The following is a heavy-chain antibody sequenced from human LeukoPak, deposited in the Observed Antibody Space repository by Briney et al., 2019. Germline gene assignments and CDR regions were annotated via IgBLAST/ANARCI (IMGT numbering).Heavy chain of an antibody. CDR2: ISSSSSYI. CDR3: ARESGWFGELLANFDY. J-gene: IGHJ4*02. Sequence: GGSLRLSCAASGFTFSSYSMNWVRQAPGKGLEWVSSISSSSSYIYYADSVKGRFTISRDNAKNSLYLQMNSLRAEGTAVYYCARESGWFGELLANFDYWGQGTLVTVSS. V-gene: IGHV3-21*01. D-gene: IGHD3-10*01. CDR1: GFTFSSYS.